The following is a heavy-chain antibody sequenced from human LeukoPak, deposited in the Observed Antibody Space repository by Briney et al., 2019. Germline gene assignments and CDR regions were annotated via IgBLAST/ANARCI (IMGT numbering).Heavy chain of an antibody. CDR1: GGSISSYY. CDR2: IYYSGST. D-gene: IGHD3-22*01. CDR3: AREGSSGYRH. Sequence: SETLSLTCTVSGGSISSYYWSWIRQPPGKGLEWVGYIYYSGSTNYNPSLKSRVTISVDTSKNHFSLELSSVTAADTAVYYCAREGSSGYRHWGQGTLVTVSS. V-gene: IGHV4-59*01. J-gene: IGHJ4*02.